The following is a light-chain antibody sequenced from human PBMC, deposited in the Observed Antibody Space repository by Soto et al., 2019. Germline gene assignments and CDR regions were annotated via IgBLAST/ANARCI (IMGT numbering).Light chain of an antibody. J-gene: IGLJ1*01. Sequence: QSALTQPRSVTGSPGQSVTISCTGTSSDVGGYNYVSWYQHHPAKAPKLILHEVSERPSGISDRFSGSKSGNTASLTISGLQAEDEADYYCSSYTTSTTYVFGSGTKLTVL. V-gene: IGLV2-11*01. CDR1: SSDVGGYNY. CDR2: EVS. CDR3: SSYTTSTTYV.